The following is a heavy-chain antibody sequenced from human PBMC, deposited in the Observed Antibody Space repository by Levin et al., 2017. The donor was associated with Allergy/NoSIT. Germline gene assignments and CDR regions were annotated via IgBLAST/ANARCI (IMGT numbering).Heavy chain of an antibody. J-gene: IGHJ4*02. CDR2: ISSNGGST. Sequence: GGSLRLSCSASGFTFSSYAMHWVRQAPGKGLEYVSAISSNGGSTYYADSVKGRFTISRDNSKNTLYLQMSSLRAEDTAVYYCVKDSERYQLLSSSVPDYWGQGTLVTVSS. D-gene: IGHD2-2*01. CDR1: GFTFSSYA. V-gene: IGHV3-64D*06. CDR3: VKDSERYQLLSSSVPDY.